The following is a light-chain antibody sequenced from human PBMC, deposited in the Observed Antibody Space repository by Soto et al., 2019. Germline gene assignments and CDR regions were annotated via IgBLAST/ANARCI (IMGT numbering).Light chain of an antibody. J-gene: IGLJ1*01. Sequence: QSVLTQPAAVSGSPGQSIAISYTGTSSDIGGYDYVSWYQQRPGKAPKLMIYEVRYRPSGVSNRFSGSKSGNTASLTISGLQAEDEAVYYCCSYTRTSNHYFFGSGTKVTVL. CDR2: EVR. CDR3: CSYTRTSNHYF. V-gene: IGLV2-14*01. CDR1: SSDIGGYDY.